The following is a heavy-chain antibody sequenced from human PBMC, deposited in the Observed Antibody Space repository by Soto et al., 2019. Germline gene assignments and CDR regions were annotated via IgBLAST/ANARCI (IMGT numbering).Heavy chain of an antibody. CDR3: ARDGPSGYCSGGSCSNDAFDI. J-gene: IGHJ3*02. CDR2: IYYSGST. Sequence: SETLSLTCTVSGGSISSYYWSWIRQPPGKGLEWIRYIYYSGSTNYNPSLKSRVTISVDTSKNQFSLKLSSVTAADTAVYYCARDGPSGYCSGGSCSNDAFDIWGQGTMVTVSS. D-gene: IGHD2-15*01. V-gene: IGHV4-59*01. CDR1: GGSISSYY.